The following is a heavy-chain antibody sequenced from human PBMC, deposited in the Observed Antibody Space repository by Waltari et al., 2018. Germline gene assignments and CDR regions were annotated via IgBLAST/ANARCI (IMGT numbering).Heavy chain of an antibody. J-gene: IGHJ3*02. CDR2: TYYRAKWYN. CDR1: GDSVSSNSAA. V-gene: IGHV6-1*01. Sequence: QVQLQQSGPGLVKPSQTLSLTCAISGDSVSSNSAALTWIRQSPATGLEWLGRTYYRAKWYNDYAVSVKSRITINPDTSKNQFSLQLNSVTPEDTAVYYCARDQYCSGGSCYNAFDIWGQGTMVTVSS. D-gene: IGHD2-15*01. CDR3: ARDQYCSGGSCYNAFDI.